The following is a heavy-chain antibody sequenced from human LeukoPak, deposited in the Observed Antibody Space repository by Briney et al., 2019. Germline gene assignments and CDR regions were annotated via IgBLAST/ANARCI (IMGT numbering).Heavy chain of an antibody. Sequence: GESLKISCKGSGYSFTSYWIGWGRQMPGKGLEWMGIIYPGDSDTRYSPSFQGQVTISADKSISTAYLQWSSLKASDTAMYYCARPRRDYYDSSGYQPPDYWGQGTLVTVSS. CDR1: GYSFTSYW. V-gene: IGHV5-51*01. CDR2: IYPGDSDT. CDR3: ARPRRDYYDSSGYQPPDY. D-gene: IGHD3-22*01. J-gene: IGHJ4*02.